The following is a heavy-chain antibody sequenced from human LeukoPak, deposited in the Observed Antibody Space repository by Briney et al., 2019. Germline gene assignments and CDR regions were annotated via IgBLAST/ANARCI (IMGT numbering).Heavy chain of an antibody. J-gene: IGHJ4*02. V-gene: IGHV3-23*01. CDR3: AKMNGYGLGDDLKFDY. D-gene: IGHD3-10*01. CDR2: ICGRGGSK. Sequence: GGSLRLSCAASGFTFSSYGMSWVRQAPGKGLEWVAAICGRGGSKYYADSVKGRFTISSDTFKNTLYLQMNSLRAEDTAVYYCAKMNGYGLGDDLKFDYWGQGTLVTVSS. CDR1: GFTFSSYG.